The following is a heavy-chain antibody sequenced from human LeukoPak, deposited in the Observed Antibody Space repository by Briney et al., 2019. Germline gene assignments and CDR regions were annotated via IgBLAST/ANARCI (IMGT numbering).Heavy chain of an antibody. V-gene: IGHV3-30*02. D-gene: IGHD1-26*01. CDR3: AKDHRWELRLDY. CDR1: GFTFSSYG. CDR2: IRYDGSNK. J-gene: IGHJ4*02. Sequence: SGGSLRLSCAASGFTFSSYGMHWVRQAPGKGLEWVAFIRYDGSNKYYADSVKGRFTISRDNSKNTLYLQMNSLRAEDTAVYYCAKDHRWELRLDYWGQGTLVTVSS.